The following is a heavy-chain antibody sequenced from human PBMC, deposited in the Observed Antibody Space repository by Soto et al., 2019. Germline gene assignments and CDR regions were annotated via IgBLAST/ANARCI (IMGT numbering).Heavy chain of an antibody. CDR2: VYHSGIT. V-gene: IGHV4-59*08. Sequence: SETLSLTCTVSRDSISTYYWSWIRQPPGKGPEWIGYVYHSGITNYNPSLESRVTISLDTSKNQFSLTVTSVTAADTAVYYCAKRIAGRDTFDYWGQGTLVTVSS. CDR1: RDSISTYY. J-gene: IGHJ4*02. D-gene: IGHD2-15*01. CDR3: AKRIAGRDTFDY.